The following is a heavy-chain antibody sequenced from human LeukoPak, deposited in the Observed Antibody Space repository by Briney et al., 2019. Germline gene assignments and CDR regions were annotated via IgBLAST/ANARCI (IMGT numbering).Heavy chain of an antibody. CDR3: ARAPQTGYDSSGYQFDY. J-gene: IGHJ4*02. D-gene: IGHD3-22*01. CDR2: MNPNSGNT. V-gene: IGHV1-8*01. Sequence: ASVKVSCKASGYTFTSYDINWVRQATGQGLEWMGWMNPNSGNTGYAQKFQGRVTMTRNTSISTAYMELSSLRSEDTAVYYCARAPQTGYDSSGYQFDYWGQGTLVTVSS. CDR1: GYTFTSYD.